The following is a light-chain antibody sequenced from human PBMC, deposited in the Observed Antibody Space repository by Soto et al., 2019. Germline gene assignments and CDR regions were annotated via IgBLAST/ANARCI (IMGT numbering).Light chain of an antibody. V-gene: IGLV1-44*01. CDR2: NNN. Sequence: QPVLTQPPSASGTPGQRVTISCSGSSSNIGRNTVNWYQQLPGTAPKLLIYNNNQRPSGVPDRFSGSKSGTSASLAISGLQSEDEADYYCAAWDDSLNGVVFGGGTKLT. CDR1: SSNIGRNT. J-gene: IGLJ2*01. CDR3: AAWDDSLNGVV.